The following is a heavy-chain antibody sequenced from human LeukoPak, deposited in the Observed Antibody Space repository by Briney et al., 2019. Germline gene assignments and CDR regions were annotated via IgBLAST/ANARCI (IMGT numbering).Heavy chain of an antibody. CDR2: IRYDGSNK. CDR1: GFTFSSYG. J-gene: IGHJ4*02. D-gene: IGHD6-13*01. V-gene: IGHV3-30*02. CDR3: AKEKNPGYSSSWYDY. Sequence: PGGSLRLSCAASGFTFSSYGMHWVRQAPGKGLEWVAFIRYDGSNKYYADSVKGRFTISRDNSKNTLYLQMNSLRAEDTAVYYCAKEKNPGYSSSWYDYWGQGTLVTVSS.